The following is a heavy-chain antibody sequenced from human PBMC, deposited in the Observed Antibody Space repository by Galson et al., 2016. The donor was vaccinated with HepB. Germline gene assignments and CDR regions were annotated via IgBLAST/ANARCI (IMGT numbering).Heavy chain of an antibody. J-gene: IGHJ4*02. D-gene: IGHD3-3*01. CDR1: GSAFTNYW. CDR2: ISGDGSRV. CDR3: ARDFSSYDEYFDL. Sequence: SLRLSCAASGSAFTNYWMNWVRQAPGKGLVWVSRISGDGSRVNYADSVKGRFTLSSDHAKNTLYLQMNSRRAEDTAVYYCARDFSSYDEYFDLWGQGTLVTVSS. V-gene: IGHV3-74*01.